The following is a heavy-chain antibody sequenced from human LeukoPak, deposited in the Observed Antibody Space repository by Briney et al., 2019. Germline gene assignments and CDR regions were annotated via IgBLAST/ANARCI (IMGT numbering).Heavy chain of an antibody. Sequence: PGGSLRLSCAASGFTFSVSWMSWVRQAPGKGLEWVASIKEDGSERYYVDPVKGRFTISRDNAKTSLYLQMNSLRAEDTAVYFCARYCSGGSCYWAYYMDVWGKGTTVTVSS. J-gene: IGHJ6*03. CDR1: GFTFSVSW. V-gene: IGHV3-7*01. D-gene: IGHD2-15*01. CDR2: IKEDGSER. CDR3: ARYCSGGSCYWAYYMDV.